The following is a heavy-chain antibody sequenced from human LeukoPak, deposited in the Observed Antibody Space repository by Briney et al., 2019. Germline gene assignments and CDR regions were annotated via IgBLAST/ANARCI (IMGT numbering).Heavy chain of an antibody. CDR1: GGSITSHY. V-gene: IGHV4-59*07. CDR3: TTTSGTSPIDS. CDR2: LHYSEDT. Sequence: SDTLSLTCTVSGGSITSHYWTWIRQPPGKGLECLGYLHYSEDTNYNPSLQSRVTMSVDMSKNQFSLKLSSVTASDTAVYCCTTTSGTSPIDSWGQGTLVTVSA. J-gene: IGHJ4*02.